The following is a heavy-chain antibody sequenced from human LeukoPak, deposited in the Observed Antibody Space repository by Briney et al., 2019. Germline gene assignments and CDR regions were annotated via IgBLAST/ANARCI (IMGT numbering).Heavy chain of an antibody. CDR1: GASISSTTYY. J-gene: IGHJ6*02. V-gene: IGHV4-39*01. CDR2: IDSSGST. Sequence: PSETLSLTCTVSGASISSTTYYWGWIRQPPGKGLEWIGTIDSSGSTYYNPSLKGRVTISVDTSKNQFSLKLSSVTAADTAVYYCARADIVVVPAASVYYYYGMDVWGQGTTVTVSS. D-gene: IGHD2-2*01. CDR3: ARADIVVVPAASVYYYYGMDV.